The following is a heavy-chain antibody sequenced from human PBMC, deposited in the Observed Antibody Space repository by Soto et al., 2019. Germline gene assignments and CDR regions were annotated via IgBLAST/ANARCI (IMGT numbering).Heavy chain of an antibody. J-gene: IGHJ4*02. D-gene: IGHD3-22*01. CDR3: ARRGGLNYYDSSGHFGY. V-gene: IGHV4-59*01. CDR2: IYYSGST. CDR1: GGSISSYY. Sequence: SETLSLTCTVSGGSISSYYWSWIRQPPGKGLEWIGYIYYSGSTNYNPSLKSRVTISVDTSKNQFSLKLSSVTAADTAVYYCARRGGLNYYDSSGHFGYWGQGTLVTVSS.